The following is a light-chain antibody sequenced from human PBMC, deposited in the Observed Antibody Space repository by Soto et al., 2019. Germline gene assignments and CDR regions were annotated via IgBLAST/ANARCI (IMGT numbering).Light chain of an antibody. J-gene: IGLJ2*01. CDR1: SGHSSYA. Sequence: QPVLTQSPSASASLGASVKLTCTLSSGHSSYAIAWHQQQPEKGPRYLMKLNSDGSHSKGDGIPDRFSGSSSGAERYLTTSSLQSEDEADYYCQTWGTVVFGGGTKLTVL. V-gene: IGLV4-69*01. CDR3: QTWGTVV. CDR2: LNSDGSH.